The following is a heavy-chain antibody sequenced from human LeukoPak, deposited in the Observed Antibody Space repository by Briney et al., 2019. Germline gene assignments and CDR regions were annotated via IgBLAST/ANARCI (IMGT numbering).Heavy chain of an antibody. V-gene: IGHV3-21*01. Sequence: GGSLRLSCAASGFTFRNYSMNWVRQAPGKGLEWVSSITSSSGYIYYAASVKGRFTISRDNAKNSLYLQMNSLRAEDTAVYYCARTSWIQLSGWFDPWGQGTLVTVSS. J-gene: IGHJ5*02. CDR3: ARTSWIQLSGWFDP. CDR1: GFTFRNYS. D-gene: IGHD5-18*01. CDR2: ITSSSGYI.